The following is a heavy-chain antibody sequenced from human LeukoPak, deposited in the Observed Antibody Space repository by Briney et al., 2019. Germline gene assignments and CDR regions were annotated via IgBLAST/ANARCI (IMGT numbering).Heavy chain of an antibody. D-gene: IGHD3-16*01. CDR1: GFTFSSRW. V-gene: IGHV3-23*01. Sequence: GGSLRLSCAASGFTFSSRWMSWVRQAPGKGLEWVSAISKSGDHTYYAASAKGRFTIYRDNSKNTQYLQMNSLRAEDTAVYYCATSWGPDTSAFRWGRDGMDVWGQGTTVIVS. CDR3: ATSWGPDTSAFRWGRDGMDV. CDR2: ISKSGDHT. J-gene: IGHJ6*02.